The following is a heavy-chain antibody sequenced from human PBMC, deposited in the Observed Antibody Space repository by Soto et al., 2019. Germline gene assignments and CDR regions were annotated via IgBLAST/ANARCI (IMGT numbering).Heavy chain of an antibody. J-gene: IGHJ5*01. CDR1: GFTFSSYW. V-gene: IGHV3-74*01. D-gene: IGHD6-19*01. Sequence: GGSLRLSCAASGFTFSSYWMHWVRQAPGKGLVWASRINSDGSSTTYADSVRGRFTISRDNAKNTLYLQMNSLRGEDTAVYYCTRDPAPSGWFDYWGQGTLVTVSS. CDR2: INSDGSST. CDR3: TRDPAPSGWFDY.